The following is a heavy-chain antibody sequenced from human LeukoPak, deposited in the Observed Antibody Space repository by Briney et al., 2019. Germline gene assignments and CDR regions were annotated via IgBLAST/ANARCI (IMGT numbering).Heavy chain of an antibody. D-gene: IGHD2-21*01. CDR2: IYISGSV. Sequence: SETLSLTCTVSGGSISTYDWNWIRQPAGKGLEWIGRIYISGSVNYNPSLKSRLIMSVDTSKNQFSLKLSSVTAADTAVYYCARGDGSGDNNWFDPWGQGTLVTVSS. CDR1: GGSISTYD. CDR3: ARGDGSGDNNWFDP. V-gene: IGHV4-4*07. J-gene: IGHJ5*02.